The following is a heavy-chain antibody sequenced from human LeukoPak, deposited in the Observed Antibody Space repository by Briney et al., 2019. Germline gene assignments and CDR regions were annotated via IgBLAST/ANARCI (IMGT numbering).Heavy chain of an antibody. CDR2: INPSDGGT. D-gene: IGHD4-17*01. CDR3: ARAFYGDYGMDV. Sequence: ASVKVSCKPSGYIFTRYHMHWVRQAPGQGLEWMAVINPSDGGTTYAQKFQGRITMTRDTSTSTVYMELSSLRSEDTAVYYCARAFYGDYGMDVWGQGTTVTVSS. J-gene: IGHJ6*02. V-gene: IGHV1-46*01. CDR1: GYIFTRYH.